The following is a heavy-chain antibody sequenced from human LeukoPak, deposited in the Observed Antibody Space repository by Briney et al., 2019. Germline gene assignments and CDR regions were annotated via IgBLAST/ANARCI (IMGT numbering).Heavy chain of an antibody. CDR2: ISYDGSNK. CDR3: ARDDSSSWFSFGY. CDR1: GFTFSSYA. J-gene: IGHJ4*02. V-gene: IGHV3-30*04. D-gene: IGHD6-13*01. Sequence: GGSLRLSCAASGFTFSSYAMHWVRQAPGKGLEWVAVISYDGSNKYYADSVKGRFTISRDNSKNTLYLQMNSLRAEDTAVYHCARDDSSSWFSFGYWGQGTLVTVSS.